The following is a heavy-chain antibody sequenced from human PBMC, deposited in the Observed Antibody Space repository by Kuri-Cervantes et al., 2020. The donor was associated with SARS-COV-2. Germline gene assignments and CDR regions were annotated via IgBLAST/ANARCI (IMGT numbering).Heavy chain of an antibody. D-gene: IGHD6-13*01. V-gene: IGHV3-7*01. Sequence: GGSLRLSCAASGFTVSSNYMSWVHQAPGKGLEWVANIKQDGSEKYYVDSVKGRFTISRDNDKNSLYLQMNSLRAEDTAVYYCAREDSSSWEGDAFDIWGQGTMVTVSS. CDR3: AREDSSSWEGDAFDI. J-gene: IGHJ3*02. CDR2: IKQDGSEK. CDR1: GFTVSSNY.